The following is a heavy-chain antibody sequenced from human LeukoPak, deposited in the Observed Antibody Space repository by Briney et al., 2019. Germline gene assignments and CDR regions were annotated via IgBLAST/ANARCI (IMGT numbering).Heavy chain of an antibody. CDR2: MSGSGYNT. Sequence: HPGGSLRLSCAASGFTFSSYGMSWVRHAPGKGMEWVSTMSGSGYNTYYADFVKGRCTIPRDNSANIRYLQMNSLRAEDTALYYGAKHSRSCFISYRDSWGEGALVTISS. CDR1: GFTFSSYG. V-gene: IGHV3-23*01. CDR3: AKHSRSCFISYRDS. D-gene: IGHD1-26*01. J-gene: IGHJ4*02.